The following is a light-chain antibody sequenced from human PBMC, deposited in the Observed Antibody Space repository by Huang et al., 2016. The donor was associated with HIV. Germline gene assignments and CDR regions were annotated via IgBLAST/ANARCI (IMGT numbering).Light chain of an antibody. CDR2: AAS. CDR1: QTISTF. CDR3: QQGYSTPYT. V-gene: IGKV1-39*01. J-gene: IGKJ2*01. Sequence: DIQMTQSPSSLSASVGDRVTLTCRASQTISTFLNWYQQKPGKAPKLLIYAASSLQSGVPSKCIGSGSGTDFTLTISSLQPEDFATYYCQQGYSTPYTFGQGTKLEIK.